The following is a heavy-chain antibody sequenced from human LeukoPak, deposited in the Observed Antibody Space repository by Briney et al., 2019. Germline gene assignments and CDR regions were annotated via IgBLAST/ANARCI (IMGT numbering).Heavy chain of an antibody. D-gene: IGHD6-13*01. Sequence: ASVKVSCKVSGYTLTELSMHWVRQAPGKGIEWMGGFDPEDGETIYAQKFQGRVTITADESTSTAYMELSSLRSEDTAVYYCARAGSSSIEYYYYYMDVWGKGTTVTISS. J-gene: IGHJ6*03. V-gene: IGHV1-24*01. CDR3: ARAGSSSIEYYYYYMDV. CDR1: GYTLTELS. CDR2: FDPEDGET.